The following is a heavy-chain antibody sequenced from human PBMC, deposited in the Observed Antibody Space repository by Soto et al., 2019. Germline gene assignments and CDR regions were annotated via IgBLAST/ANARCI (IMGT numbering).Heavy chain of an antibody. CDR1: GGDLRNSG. D-gene: IGHD1-26*01. J-gene: IGHJ4*02. CDR3: AQEDGAGFKS. Sequence: QVHLVQSGAEMKKPGSSVKVSCKVSGGDLRNSGISWVRQAPGQGLEWMGGIFPLLAMVDYSQKFQGRVTITADESTNTAYMDLGSPRSEDTAVYYCAQEDGAGFKSWGQGTLVIVSS. CDR2: IFPLLAMV. V-gene: IGHV1-69*04.